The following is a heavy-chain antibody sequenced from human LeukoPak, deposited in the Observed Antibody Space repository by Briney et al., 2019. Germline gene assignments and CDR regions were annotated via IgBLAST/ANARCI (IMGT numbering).Heavy chain of an antibody. J-gene: IGHJ3*02. Sequence: SQTLSLTCTVSGGSISSGDYYWSWIRQPPGKRLEWIGYIYYSGSTYYNPSLKSRVTISVDTSKNQFSLKLSSVTAADTAVYYCASIRLSVIHDAFDILRLGTMVTVSS. V-gene: IGHV4-30-4*08. CDR2: IYYSGST. CDR3: ASIRLSVIHDAFDI. CDR1: GGSISSGDYY. D-gene: IGHD5-12*01.